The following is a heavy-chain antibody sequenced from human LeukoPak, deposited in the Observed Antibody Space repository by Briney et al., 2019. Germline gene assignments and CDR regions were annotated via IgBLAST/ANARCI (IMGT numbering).Heavy chain of an antibody. Sequence: GRSLRLSCAAPGFTSSPYAMHWVRQAPGKGLEWVALISNDGSKKYYADSVKGRFTISRDNSKNTLDLQMNSLRAEDTAVYYCAKDGYCSSTSCYPNHFDSWGQGTLVTVSS. J-gene: IGHJ4*02. D-gene: IGHD2-2*03. CDR1: GFTSSPYA. V-gene: IGHV3-30*18. CDR2: ISNDGSKK. CDR3: AKDGYCSSTSCYPNHFDS.